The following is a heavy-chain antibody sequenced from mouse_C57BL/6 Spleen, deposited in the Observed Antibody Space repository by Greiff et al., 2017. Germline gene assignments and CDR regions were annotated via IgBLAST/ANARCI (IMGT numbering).Heavy chain of an antibody. D-gene: IGHD2-2*01. CDR3: AQEGGWLRRWGFAY. V-gene: IGHV1-82*01. Sequence: QVQLQQSGPELVKPGASVKISCKASGYAFSSSWMNWVKQRPGKGLEWIGRIYPGDGDTNYNGKFKGKATLTADKSSSTAYMQLSSLTSEDSAVYFCAQEGGWLRRWGFAYWGQGTLVTVSA. J-gene: IGHJ3*01. CDR1: GYAFSSSW. CDR2: IYPGDGDT.